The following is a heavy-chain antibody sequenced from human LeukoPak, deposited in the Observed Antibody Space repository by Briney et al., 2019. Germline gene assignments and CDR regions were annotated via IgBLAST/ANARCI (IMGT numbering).Heavy chain of an antibody. CDR3: VGGPARIRY. D-gene: IGHD3-16*01. CDR2: IKTKTDGDRT. J-gene: IGHJ4*02. Sequence: PGGSLRLSCVVSGFTFSNAWMSWIRQALGKGLEWVGRIKTKTDGDRTDYAAPVEGRFTISRDDSKNTLSLQMNSLKTEDTAVYYCVGGPARIRYCGQGTLVTVSS. CDR1: GFTFSNAW. V-gene: IGHV3-15*01.